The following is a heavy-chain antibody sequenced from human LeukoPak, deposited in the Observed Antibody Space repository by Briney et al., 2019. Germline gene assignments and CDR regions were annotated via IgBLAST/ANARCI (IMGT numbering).Heavy chain of an antibody. CDR2: IFDTGST. Sequence: SETLSLTCTVSGGSISTIPLYWGWIRQPPGKGLEWIGSIFDTGSTYDNPSLKSRVTISVDTSRNQFSLKLSSVTAADTAVYYCARKSVGVVIAIFDYWGQGTLVTVSS. D-gene: IGHD3-3*01. CDR3: ARKSVGVVIAIFDY. V-gene: IGHV4-39*01. J-gene: IGHJ4*02. CDR1: GGSISTIPLY.